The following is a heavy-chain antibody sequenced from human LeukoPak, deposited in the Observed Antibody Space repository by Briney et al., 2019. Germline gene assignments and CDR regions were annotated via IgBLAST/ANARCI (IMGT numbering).Heavy chain of an antibody. CDR2: ISSSGSTI. Sequence: PGGSLRLSCAASGFTFSSFEMNWVRQAPGKGLEWVPYISSSGSTIYYADSVKGRFTISRDNAKNSLYLQMNSLRAEDTAVYYCARDGSGTSASYYYGMDVWGQGTTVTVSS. CDR3: ARDGSGTSASYYYGMDV. J-gene: IGHJ6*02. V-gene: IGHV3-48*03. CDR1: GFTFSSFE. D-gene: IGHD3-10*01.